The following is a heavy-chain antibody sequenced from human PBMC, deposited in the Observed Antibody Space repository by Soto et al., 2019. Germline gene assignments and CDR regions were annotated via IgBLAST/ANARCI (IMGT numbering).Heavy chain of an antibody. CDR3: ASSGTANYYYYGMDV. CDR1: GFTVSSHY. CDR2: IYSGGTT. D-gene: IGHD1-26*01. V-gene: IGHV3-53*01. J-gene: IGHJ6*02. Sequence: EVQLVQSGGGLIQPGGSLRLSCAASGFTVSSHYMSWVRQAPGKGPEWVSVIYSGGTTYYADSVKGRFTIFRDSAKNTLYLQMNSLRAEDTAVYYCASSGTANYYYYGMDVWGQGTTVTVSS.